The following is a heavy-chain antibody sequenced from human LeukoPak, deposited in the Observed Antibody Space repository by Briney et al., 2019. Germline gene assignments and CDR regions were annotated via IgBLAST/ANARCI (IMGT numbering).Heavy chain of an antibody. CDR3: ARDHVITFGGVIVPYYFDY. J-gene: IGHJ4*02. D-gene: IGHD3-16*02. CDR2: INHSGST. V-gene: IGHV4-34*01. Sequence: SETLSLTCAVYGGSFSGYYWSWIRQPPGKGLEWIGEINHSGSTNYNPSLKSRVTISVDTSKNQFSPKLSSVTAADTAVYYCARDHVITFGGVIVPYYFDYWGQGTLVTVSS. CDR1: GGSFSGYY.